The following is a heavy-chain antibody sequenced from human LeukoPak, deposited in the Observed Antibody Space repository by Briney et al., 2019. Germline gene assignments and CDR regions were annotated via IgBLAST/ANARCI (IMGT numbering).Heavy chain of an antibody. V-gene: IGHV4-30-4*01. CDR2: IYYSGST. Sequence: SETLSLTCTVSGGSISSGDYYWSWIRQPPGKGLEWIGYIYYSGSTYYNPSLKSRVTISVDTSKNQFSLKLSSVTAADTAVYYCARDHCSSTSCYEGGIDYWGQGTLVTVSS. D-gene: IGHD2-2*01. CDR1: GGSISSGDYY. CDR3: ARDHCSSTSCYEGGIDY. J-gene: IGHJ4*02.